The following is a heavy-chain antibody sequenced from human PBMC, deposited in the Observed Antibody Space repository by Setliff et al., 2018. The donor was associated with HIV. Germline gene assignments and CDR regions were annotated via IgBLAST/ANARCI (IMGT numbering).Heavy chain of an antibody. Sequence: KTSETLSLTCSVSGGSTTSGGYYWSWIRQHPGKGLEYIGYIYYSGSTYYNPSLKSRVTMSIDTSTQQFFLNVTSVTAADTAVYYCARITVTNLYYFDYWGQGTLVTVSS. J-gene: IGHJ4*02. CDR3: ARITVTNLYYFDY. V-gene: IGHV4-31*03. D-gene: IGHD4-17*01. CDR2: IYYSGST. CDR1: GGSTTSGGYY.